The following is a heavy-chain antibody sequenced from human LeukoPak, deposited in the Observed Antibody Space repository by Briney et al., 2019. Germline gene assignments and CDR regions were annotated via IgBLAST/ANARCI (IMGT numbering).Heavy chain of an antibody. CDR1: GFTFSSYG. D-gene: IGHD3-22*01. CDR2: IKQEGSEK. J-gene: IGHJ4*02. CDR3: ARASRYYYDSSGYYF. Sequence: GSLRLSCAASGFTFSSYGMSWVRQAPGKGLEWGAHIKQEGSEKYYVDSVKGRFTIWRDNDKNSLYLQMNRLRAEDTAVYYCARASRYYYDSSGYYFGGQGTLVTVSS. V-gene: IGHV3-7*01.